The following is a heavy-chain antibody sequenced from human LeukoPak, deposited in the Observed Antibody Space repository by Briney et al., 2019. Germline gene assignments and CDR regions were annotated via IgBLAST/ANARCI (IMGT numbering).Heavy chain of an antibody. Sequence: GGSLRLSCAASGFTFSTYSMNWVRQAPGKGLEWISYISSSSTSIYYADSVKGRLTISRDNAKNSLYLQMNSLRAEDTAVYYCAKLGYCSSISCYILDYWGQGTLVTVSS. J-gene: IGHJ4*02. V-gene: IGHV3-48*01. CDR1: GFTFSTYS. D-gene: IGHD2-2*02. CDR2: ISSSSTSI. CDR3: AKLGYCSSISCYILDY.